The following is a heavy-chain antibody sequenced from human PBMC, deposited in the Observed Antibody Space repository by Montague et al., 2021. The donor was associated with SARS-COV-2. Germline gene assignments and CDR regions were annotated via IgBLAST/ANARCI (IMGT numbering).Heavy chain of an antibody. J-gene: IGHJ4*02. V-gene: IGHV3-23*01. Sequence: SLRLSCAASGFTFSSYAMNRVRQAPGKGLEWVSAISGSGSTTWYADSVKGRFTISRDNSKNTLYLQMNSLRAEDTAVYYCAKSPSGWWLFDYWGQGTLVTVSS. CDR3: AKSPSGWWLFDY. CDR1: GFTFSSYA. D-gene: IGHD6-19*01. CDR2: ISGSGSTT.